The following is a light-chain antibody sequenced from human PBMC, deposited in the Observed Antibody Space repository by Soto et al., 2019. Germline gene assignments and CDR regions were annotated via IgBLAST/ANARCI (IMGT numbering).Light chain of an antibody. V-gene: IGKV3-15*01. CDR1: QSVSSN. J-gene: IGKJ4*01. CDR2: GAS. Sequence: EIVMTQSPVTLSVSPGERATLSCRASQSVSSNLAWYQQKHGQAPRLLIYGASTRATGISARFSGSGSGTEFTLTISSLQSEDFAVYYCQQYKNWPTFGGGTKVEIK. CDR3: QQYKNWPT.